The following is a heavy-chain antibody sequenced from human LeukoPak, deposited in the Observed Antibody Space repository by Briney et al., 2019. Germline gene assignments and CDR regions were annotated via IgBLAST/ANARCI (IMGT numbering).Heavy chain of an antibody. CDR3: ARRHHEWELLDY. CDR2: IYPGDSDT. J-gene: IGHJ4*02. V-gene: IGHV5-51*01. D-gene: IGHD1-26*01. Sequence: GESLKISCKGSGYSFTSSWIGWVRQMPGKGLEWVGIIYPGDSDTRYSPSFQGQVTISADKSITTAYLQWSSLKASDTAMYYCARRHHEWELLDYWGPGTLVTVSS. CDR1: GYSFTSSW.